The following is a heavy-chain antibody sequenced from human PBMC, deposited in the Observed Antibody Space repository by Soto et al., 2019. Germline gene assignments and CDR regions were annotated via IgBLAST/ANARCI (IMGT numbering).Heavy chain of an antibody. Sequence: SETLSLTCSASGGSVSSDSHYWSWIRQPPGKGLEWIGYIYRSGTTKYNPSLKSPVTISVDTSKNQFSLKLSFVTAADTAMYYCARVSFYYDSSGYAVAWSDPWGQGTRVTVSS. CDR3: ARVSFYYDSSGYAVAWSDP. J-gene: IGHJ5*02. V-gene: IGHV4-61*01. CDR1: GGSVSSDSHY. CDR2: IYRSGTT. D-gene: IGHD3-22*01.